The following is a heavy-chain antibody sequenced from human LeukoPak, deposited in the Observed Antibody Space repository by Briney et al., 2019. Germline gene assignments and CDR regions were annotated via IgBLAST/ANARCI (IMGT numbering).Heavy chain of an antibody. D-gene: IGHD2-2*01. Sequence: SLKSSCKAPGGTFSSYAISCVRQAPRQGLEWIGGIIPISGTANYAHKIQGRVTITADESTSTAYMELSSLRSEDTAVYYCARAKHQLLHDAFDIWGQGTMVTVSS. V-gene: IGHV1-69*01. CDR3: ARAKHQLLHDAFDI. J-gene: IGHJ3*02. CDR2: IIPISGTA. CDR1: GGTFSSYA.